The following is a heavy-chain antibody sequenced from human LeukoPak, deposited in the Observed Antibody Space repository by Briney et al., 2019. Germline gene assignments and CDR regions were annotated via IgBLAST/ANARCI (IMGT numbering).Heavy chain of an antibody. CDR2: IVVGSGNT. CDR1: GFTFTSSA. J-gene: IGHJ6*04. CDR3: AADPYYYYGMDV. V-gene: IGHV1-58*01. Sequence: SVKVSCKASGFTFTSSAVQWVRQARGQRLEWIGWIVVGSGNTNYAQKFQERVTITRDMSTSTAYMELSSLRSEDTAVHYCAADPYYYYGMDVWGKGTTVTVSS.